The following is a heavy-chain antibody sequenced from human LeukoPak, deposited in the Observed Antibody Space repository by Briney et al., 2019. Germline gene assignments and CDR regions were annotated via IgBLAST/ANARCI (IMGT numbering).Heavy chain of an antibody. CDR2: INHSGST. D-gene: IGHD6-13*01. V-gene: IGHV4-34*01. Sequence: SETLSLTCAVYGGSFSGYYWSWIRQPPGKGLEWIGEINHSGSTNYNPSVKSRVTISVDTSKNQFSLKLSSVTAADTAVYYCARILQLVYYFDYWGQGTLVTVSS. J-gene: IGHJ4*02. CDR1: GGSFSGYY. CDR3: ARILQLVYYFDY.